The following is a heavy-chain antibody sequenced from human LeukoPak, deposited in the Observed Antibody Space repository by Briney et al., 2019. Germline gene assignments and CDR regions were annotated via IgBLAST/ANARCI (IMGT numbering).Heavy chain of an antibody. CDR1: GGTFSSYA. J-gene: IGHJ6*02. Sequence: ASVKVSCKASGGTFSSYAISWVRQAPGQGLEWMGGIIPIFGTANYAQKFQGRVTITADESTSTAYMGLSSLRSEDTAVYYCARKANDCSSTSCYGGGGYYYYGMDVWGQGTTVTVSS. CDR3: ARKANDCSSTSCYGGGGYYYYGMDV. D-gene: IGHD2-2*01. CDR2: IIPIFGTA. V-gene: IGHV1-69*13.